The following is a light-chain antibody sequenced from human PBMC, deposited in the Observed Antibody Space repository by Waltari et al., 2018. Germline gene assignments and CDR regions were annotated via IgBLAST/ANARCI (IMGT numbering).Light chain of an antibody. J-gene: IGLJ2*01. Sequence: QSVLTQPPSVSGTPGQRVTISCSGSTSNIGAGHDVHWYQHLPGTAPKLLIYGNTNRPSGVPALFSGSKSGTSASLAITGLQADDEADYFCQSFDNMLSGGVVFGGGTKLAVL. V-gene: IGLV1-40*01. CDR3: QSFDNMLSGGVV. CDR2: GNT. CDR1: TSNIGAGHD.